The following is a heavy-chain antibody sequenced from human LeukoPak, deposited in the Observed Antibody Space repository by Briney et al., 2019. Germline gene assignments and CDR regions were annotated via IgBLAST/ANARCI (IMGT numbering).Heavy chain of an antibody. J-gene: IGHJ4*02. Sequence: GASVKVSCKGSGYTFFMFGISWVRQAPGQGLVWMGWVTTYKDHTNYAQKFQGRVTITTDTSASIVSMELKSLTSDDTAVYYCARDVGQDIVVANTAPSFDYWGQGTLVTVSS. V-gene: IGHV1-18*04. CDR2: VTTYKDHT. CDR3: ARDVGQDIVVANTAPSFDY. D-gene: IGHD2-15*01. CDR1: GYTFFMFG.